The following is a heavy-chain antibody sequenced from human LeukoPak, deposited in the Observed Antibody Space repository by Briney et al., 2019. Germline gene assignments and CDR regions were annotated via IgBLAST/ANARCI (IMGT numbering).Heavy chain of an antibody. CDR1: GGTFSSYA. CDR2: IIPIFGTA. Sequence: ALVKVSCKASGGTFSSYAISWVRQAPGQGLEWMGGIIPIFGTANYAQKFQGRVTITADESTSTAYMELSSLRSEDTAVYYCARGYYGSGSKKTYYYYMDVWGKGTTVTISS. V-gene: IGHV1-69*13. J-gene: IGHJ6*03. D-gene: IGHD3-10*01. CDR3: ARGYYGSGSKKTYYYYMDV.